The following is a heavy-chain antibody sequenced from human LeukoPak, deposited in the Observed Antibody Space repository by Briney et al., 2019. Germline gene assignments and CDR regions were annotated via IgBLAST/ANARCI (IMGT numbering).Heavy chain of an antibody. V-gene: IGHV1-18*01. J-gene: IGHJ4*02. CDR2: ISAYNGNT. CDR1: GYTFTSYG. D-gene: IGHD5-12*01. CDR3: ARDLFDVGYADY. Sequence: ASVKVSCKASGYTFTSYGISWLRQAPGQGLEWMGWISAYNGNTNYAQKLQGRVTMTTDTSTSTAYMELRSLRSDDTAVYYCARDLFDVGYADYWGQGTLVTVSS.